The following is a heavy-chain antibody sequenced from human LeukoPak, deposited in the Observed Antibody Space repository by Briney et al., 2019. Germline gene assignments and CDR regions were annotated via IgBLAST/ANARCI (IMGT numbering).Heavy chain of an antibody. J-gene: IGHJ4*02. V-gene: IGHV1-2*02. CDR2: INPNSGGT. CDR1: GYTFTGYY. Sequence: GASVKVSCKASGYTFTGYYMHWVRQAPGQGLEWMGWINPNSGGTNYAQKFQGRVTMTRDTSTSTVYMELSSLRSEDTAVYYCARVGGSSGSADRLDYWGQGTLVTVSS. D-gene: IGHD3-22*01. CDR3: ARVGGSSGSADRLDY.